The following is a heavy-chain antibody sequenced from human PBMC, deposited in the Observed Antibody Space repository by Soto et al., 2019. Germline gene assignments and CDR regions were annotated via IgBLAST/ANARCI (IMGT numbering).Heavy chain of an antibody. D-gene: IGHD2-15*01. CDR3: ARGRSRWDY. V-gene: IGHV4-4*07. CDR1: VGSISTLD. CDR2: IYSGGRN. J-gene: IGHJ4*02. Sequence: WRTRSLTSAFSVGSISTLDWSWIRQPAGKGLEWIGRIYSGGRNNYNPSLKSRVTMSVDTSKNQFSLRLSSVAAADTAMYYCARGRSRWDYWGQGTLVPVSS.